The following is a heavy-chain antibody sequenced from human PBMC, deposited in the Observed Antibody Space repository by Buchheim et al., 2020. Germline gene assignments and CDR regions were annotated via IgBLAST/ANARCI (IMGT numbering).Heavy chain of an antibody. CDR2: IYYSGST. Sequence: QLQLQESGPGLVKPSETLSLTCTVSGGSISSSSYYWGWIRQPPGKGLEWIGSIYYSGSTYYNPSLKSRVTISVDTSKNQFSLKLSSVTAADTAVYYCARVGEYYYDSSGYRPHNWFDPWGQGTL. CDR1: GGSISSSSYY. J-gene: IGHJ5*02. CDR3: ARVGEYYYDSSGYRPHNWFDP. V-gene: IGHV4-39*07. D-gene: IGHD3-22*01.